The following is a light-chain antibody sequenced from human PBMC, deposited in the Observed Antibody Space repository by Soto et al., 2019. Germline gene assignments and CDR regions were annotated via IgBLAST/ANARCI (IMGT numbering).Light chain of an antibody. Sequence: QSALTQPRSVSGSPGQSVTISCTGTSSDVGGYNSVSWYQQHPGKAPKFMIYDVTKRPSGVPDRFSGSKSGNTASLTISGLQAEDEADYYCCSYAASYTYVFGGGTKVTVL. CDR2: DVT. J-gene: IGLJ2*01. CDR1: SSDVGGYNS. CDR3: CSYAASYTYV. V-gene: IGLV2-11*01.